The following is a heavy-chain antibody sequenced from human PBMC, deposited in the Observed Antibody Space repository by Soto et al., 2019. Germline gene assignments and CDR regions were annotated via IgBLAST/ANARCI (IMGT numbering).Heavy chain of an antibody. CDR1: GGSFSGYY. J-gene: IGHJ6*02. Sequence: GTLSLTCAVYGGSFSGYYWSWIRQPPGKGLEWIGEINHSGSTNYNPSLKSRVTISVDTSKNQFSLKLSSVTAADTAVYYCARGLYTIMIFGVVLGPPSSMDVWGQGTTVTVSS. D-gene: IGHD3-3*01. CDR2: INHSGST. V-gene: IGHV4-34*01. CDR3: ARGLYTIMIFGVVLGPPSSMDV.